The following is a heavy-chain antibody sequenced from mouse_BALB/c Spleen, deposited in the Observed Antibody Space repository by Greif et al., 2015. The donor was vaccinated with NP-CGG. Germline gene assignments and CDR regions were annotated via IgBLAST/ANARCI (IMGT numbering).Heavy chain of an antibody. Sequence: QVHVKQSGAELVRPGSSVKISCKASGYAFSSYWMNWVKQRPGQGLEWIGQIYPGDGDTNYNGKFKGKATLTADKSSSTAYMQLSSLTSEDSAVYFCAREDYQAWFAYWGQGTLVTVSA. J-gene: IGHJ3*01. V-gene: IGHV1-80*01. CDR2: IYPGDGDT. D-gene: IGHD2-4*01. CDR3: AREDYQAWFAY. CDR1: GYAFSSYW.